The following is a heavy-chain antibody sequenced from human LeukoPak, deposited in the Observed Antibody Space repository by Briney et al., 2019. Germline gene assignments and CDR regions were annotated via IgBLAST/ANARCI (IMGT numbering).Heavy chain of an antibody. D-gene: IGHD6-19*01. J-gene: IGHJ4*02. CDR3: ARHGGIAVAGTGVDY. CDR1: GGSISSSSYY. CDR2: IYYSGST. V-gene: IGHV4-39*01. Sequence: PSETLSLTCTVSGGSISSSSYYWGWIRQPPGTGLEWIGSIYYSGSTYYNPSLKSRVTISVDTSKDQFSLKLSSVTAADTAVYYCARHGGIAVAGTGVDYWGQGTLVTVSS.